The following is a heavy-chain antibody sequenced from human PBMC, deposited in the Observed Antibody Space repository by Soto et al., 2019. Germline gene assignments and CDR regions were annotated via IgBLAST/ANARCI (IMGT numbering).Heavy chain of an antibody. V-gene: IGHV3-23*01. CDR1: WGKCVDYG. CDR3: AKDRQPDGRWPFAH. CDR2: IFGSGGGI. J-gene: IGHJ4*02. Sequence: GPIRLSCRASWGKCVDYGMSCIRKTPGEGLEWVSGIFGSGGGISYADSVKGRFSISRDNSNNMLYLQMHSLRAEDTAVYYCAKDRQPDGRWPFAHRGQGTLVTVSS.